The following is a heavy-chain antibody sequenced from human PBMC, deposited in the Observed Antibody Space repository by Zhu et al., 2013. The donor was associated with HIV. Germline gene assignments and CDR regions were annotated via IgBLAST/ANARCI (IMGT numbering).Heavy chain of an antibody. V-gene: IGHV1-69*01. Sequence: QVQLVQSGAEVKKPGSSVKVSCKASGGTFSSYAISWVRQAPGQGLEWMGGIIPIFGTANYAQKFQGRVTITADESTSTAYMELSSLRSEDTAVYYCASALLGYCSGGSCYASIEVYYYGMDVWGQGTTVTVSS. D-gene: IGHD2-15*01. CDR1: GGTFSSYA. CDR3: ASALLGYCSGGSCYASIEVYYYGMDV. CDR2: IIPIFGTA. J-gene: IGHJ6*02.